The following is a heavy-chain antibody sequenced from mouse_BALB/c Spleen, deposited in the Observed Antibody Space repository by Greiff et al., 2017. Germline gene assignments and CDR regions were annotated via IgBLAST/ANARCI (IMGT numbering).Heavy chain of an antibody. CDR1: GFTFSSYT. V-gene: IGHV5-12-2*01. CDR2: ISNGGGST. D-gene: IGHD2-14*01. CDR3: ARQDYRYDGAY. Sequence: EVQRVESGGGLVQPGGSLKLSCAASGFTFSSYTMSWVRQTPEKRLEWVAYISNGGGSTYYPDTVKGRFTISRDNAKNTLYLQMSSLKSEDTAMYYCARQDYRYDGAYWGQGTLVTVSA. J-gene: IGHJ3*01.